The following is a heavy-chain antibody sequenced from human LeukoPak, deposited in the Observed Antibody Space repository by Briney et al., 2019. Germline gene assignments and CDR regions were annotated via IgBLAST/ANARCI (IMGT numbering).Heavy chain of an antibody. CDR1: GFTFSSYA. D-gene: IGHD4-17*01. V-gene: IGHV3-30*04. CDR3: ASLTTVRGFDY. Sequence: GGSLRLSCAASGFTFSSYAMHWVRQAPGKGLEWVAVISYDGSNKYYADSVKGRFTISRDNSKNTLYLQMNSLRAEDTAVYYCASLTTVRGFDYWGQGTLVTVSS. CDR2: ISYDGSNK. J-gene: IGHJ4*02.